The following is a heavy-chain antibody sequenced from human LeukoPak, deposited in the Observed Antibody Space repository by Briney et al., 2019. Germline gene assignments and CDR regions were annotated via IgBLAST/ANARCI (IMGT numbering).Heavy chain of an antibody. D-gene: IGHD4-17*01. Sequence: GGSLRLSCTGSGFTFVDYPMNWVCQAPGKRLEWVGLIRSKVYGGTTEYAASVKGRFTISRDDSEGVANLQMNMLKGEDTAVYYCSRVCINYGYLSWYEPWGQGTLVTVSS. J-gene: IGHJ5*02. CDR3: SRVCINYGYLSWYEP. CDR1: GFTFVDYP. V-gene: IGHV3-49*04. CDR2: IRSKVYGGTT.